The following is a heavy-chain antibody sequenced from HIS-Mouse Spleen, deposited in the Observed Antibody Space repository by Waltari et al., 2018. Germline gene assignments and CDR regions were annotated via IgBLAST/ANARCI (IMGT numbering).Heavy chain of an antibody. D-gene: IGHD6-13*01. Sequence: QLQLQESGPGLVKPSETLSLTCTVSGGSISSSSYYWGWIRQPPGKGLEWIGSIYYSGDTNYNPSLKGRLTISGDTSKNQFSLKLSSVTAADTAVYYCAREIPYSSSWYDWYFDLWGRGTLVTVSS. V-gene: IGHV4-39*07. J-gene: IGHJ2*01. CDR2: IYYSGDT. CDR1: GGSISSSSYY. CDR3: AREIPYSSSWYDWYFDL.